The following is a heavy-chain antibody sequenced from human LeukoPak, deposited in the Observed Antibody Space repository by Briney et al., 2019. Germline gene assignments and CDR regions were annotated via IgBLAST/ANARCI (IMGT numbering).Heavy chain of an antibody. CDR2: IIPIFGTA. D-gene: IGHD5-18*01. V-gene: IGHV1-69*05. CDR1: GGTFSSYA. CDR3: ASIYSYGPNYYYGMDV. Sequence: GASVKVSCKASGGTFSSYAISWVRQAPGQGLEWMGGIIPIFGTANYAQKFQGRVTITTDKSTSTAYMELSSLRSEDTAVYYCASIYSYGPNYYYGMDVWGRGTTVTVSS. J-gene: IGHJ6*02.